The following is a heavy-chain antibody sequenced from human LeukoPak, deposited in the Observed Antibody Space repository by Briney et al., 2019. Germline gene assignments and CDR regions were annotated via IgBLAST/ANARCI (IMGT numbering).Heavy chain of an antibody. CDR3: ARLGRSSGDAYNYGFDY. CDR2: IYPGDSDT. J-gene: IGHJ4*02. D-gene: IGHD5-24*01. CDR1: GYRFTNYW. Sequence: GESLKISCKGSGYRFTNYWIGWVRQMPGKGLEWMGIIYPGDSDTRYSPSFQGQVTISADKSISTAYLQWSSLKASGTAIYYCARLGRSSGDAYNYGFDYWGQGTLVTVSS. V-gene: IGHV5-51*01.